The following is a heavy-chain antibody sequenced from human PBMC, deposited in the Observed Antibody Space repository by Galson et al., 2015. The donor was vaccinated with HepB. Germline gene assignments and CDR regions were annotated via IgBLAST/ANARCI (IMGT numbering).Heavy chain of an antibody. CDR1: GFTFSSYA. Sequence: SLRLSCAASGFTFSSYAMHWVRQAPGKGLEWVAVISYDGSNKYYADSVKGRFTISRDNSKNTLYLQMNSLRAEDTAVYYCARGLVSSWYFSDYGMDVWGQGTTVTVSS. D-gene: IGHD6-13*01. CDR2: ISYDGSNK. CDR3: ARGLVSSWYFSDYGMDV. J-gene: IGHJ6*02. V-gene: IGHV3-30-3*01.